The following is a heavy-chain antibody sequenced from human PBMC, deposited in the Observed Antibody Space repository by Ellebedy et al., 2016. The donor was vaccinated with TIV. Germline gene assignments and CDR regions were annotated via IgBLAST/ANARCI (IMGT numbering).Heavy chain of an antibody. J-gene: IGHJ3*02. CDR3: AKDAAAGTADTFDI. CDR1: GFTFSSYG. CDR2: ISVSGGST. V-gene: IGHV3-23*01. Sequence: GESLKISXVASGFTFSSYGMHWVRQAPGKGLEWVSGISVSGGSTDYADSVKGRFTISRDNSKNTLYLQMNSLRAEDTAEYFCAKDAAAGTADTFDIWGQGTMVTVSS. D-gene: IGHD6-13*01.